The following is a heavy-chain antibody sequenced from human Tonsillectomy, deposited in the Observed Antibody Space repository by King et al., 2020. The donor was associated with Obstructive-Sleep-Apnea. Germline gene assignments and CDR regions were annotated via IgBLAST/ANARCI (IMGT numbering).Heavy chain of an antibody. Sequence: QLQESGPRLVKPSETLSLICTVSGGSISSYYSSWIRQPPGKELEWIGYIYYSGSTNYNPSLKSRDTISVDTSKNQFSLKLSSVTAADTAVYYCARGRDLYYDSSGIDYWGQGTLVTVSS. CDR2: IYYSGST. CDR3: ARGRDLYYDSSGIDY. J-gene: IGHJ4*02. V-gene: IGHV4-59*01. D-gene: IGHD3-22*01. CDR1: GGSISSYY.